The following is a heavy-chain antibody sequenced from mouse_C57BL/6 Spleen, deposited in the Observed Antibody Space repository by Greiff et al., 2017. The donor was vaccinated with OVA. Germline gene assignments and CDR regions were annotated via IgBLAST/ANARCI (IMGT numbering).Heavy chain of an antibody. V-gene: IGHV1-15*01. Sequence: VQLQQSGAELVRPGASVTLSCKASGYTFTDYEMHWVKQTPVHGLEWIGAIDPETGGTAYNQKFKGKAILTADKSSSTAYMELRSLTSEDSAVYYCTRDYGSLDYWGQGTTLTVSS. CDR2: IDPETGGT. CDR1: GYTFTDYE. D-gene: IGHD1-1*01. J-gene: IGHJ2*01. CDR3: TRDYGSLDY.